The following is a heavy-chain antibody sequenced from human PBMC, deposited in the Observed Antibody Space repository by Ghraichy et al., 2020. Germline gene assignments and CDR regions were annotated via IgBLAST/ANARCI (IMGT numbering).Heavy chain of an antibody. CDR2: INPNGGNT. V-gene: IGHV1-46*01. D-gene: IGHD3-10*01. J-gene: IGHJ6*02. Sequence: ASVKVSCKTSGYAFIIHSIHWVRQAPGQGLEWMGRINPNGGNTGYAQKFQGRVTMTKDTSTRTVYMELRSLRSDDTAVYYCARGQSNYGSTSRYTYYNGLDVWGQGTTGTVSS. CDR1: GYAFIIHS. CDR3: ARGQSNYGSTSRYTYYNGLDV.